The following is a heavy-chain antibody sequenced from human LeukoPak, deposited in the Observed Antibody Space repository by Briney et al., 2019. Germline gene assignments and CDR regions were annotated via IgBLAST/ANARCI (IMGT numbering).Heavy chain of an antibody. V-gene: IGHV4-34*01. CDR3: ARGTYYYGSGSYPGVY. Sequence: KASETLSLTCAVYGGSFSGYYWSWIRQPPGKGLEWIGEINHSGSTNYNPSLKSRVTISVDTSKNQFSLKLSSVTAAGTAVYYCARGTYYYGSGSYPGVYWGQGTLVTVSS. J-gene: IGHJ4*02. CDR1: GGSFSGYY. D-gene: IGHD3-10*01. CDR2: INHSGST.